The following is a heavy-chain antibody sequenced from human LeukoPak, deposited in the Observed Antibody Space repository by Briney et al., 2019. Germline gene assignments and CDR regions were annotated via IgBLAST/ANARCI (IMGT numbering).Heavy chain of an antibody. V-gene: IGHV1-18*01. D-gene: IGHD3-10*01. CDR3: ARVLTIMVRGVGFDY. J-gene: IGHJ4*02. CDR2: ISAYNGNT. CDR1: GYTFTSYG. Sequence: GASVKVSCKASGYTFTSYGISWVRQAPGQGLEWMGWISAYNGNTNYAQKLQGRVTMTTDTSTSTAYMELRSLRSDDTAVYYCARVLTIMVRGVGFDYWGQGTLVTVSS.